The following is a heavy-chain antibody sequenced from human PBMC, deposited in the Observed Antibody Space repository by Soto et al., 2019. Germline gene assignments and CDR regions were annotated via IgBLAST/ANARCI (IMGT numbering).Heavy chain of an antibody. CDR1: GYTLTELS. V-gene: IGHV1-24*01. CDR2: FDPEDGET. CDR3: ATGLPYSSGWYTFDY. D-gene: IGHD6-19*01. J-gene: IGHJ4*02. Sequence: ASVKVSCKVSGYTLTELSMHWVRQAPGKGLEWMGGFDPEDGETIYAQKFQGRVTMTEDTSTDTAYMELSSLRSEDTAVYYCATGLPYSSGWYTFDYWGQGTLVTVSS.